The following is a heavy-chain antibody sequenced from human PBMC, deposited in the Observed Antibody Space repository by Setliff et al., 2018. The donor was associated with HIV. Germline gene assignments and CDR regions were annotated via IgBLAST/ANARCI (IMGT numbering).Heavy chain of an antibody. CDR3: ASGGPLGWVRGVSNWFDP. J-gene: IGHJ5*02. V-gene: IGHV4-4*07. CDR1: GGSISSYY. CDR2: IYTSGST. Sequence: PSETLSLTCTVSGGSISSYYWSWIRQPAGKGLEWIGRIYTSGSTNYNPSLKSRVTVSVDTSKNQFSLKLSSVTAADTAVYYCASGGPLGWVRGVSNWFDPWGQGTLVTVSS. D-gene: IGHD3-10*01.